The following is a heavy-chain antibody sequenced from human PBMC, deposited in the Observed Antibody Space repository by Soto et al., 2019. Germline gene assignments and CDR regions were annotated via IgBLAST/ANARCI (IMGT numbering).Heavy chain of an antibody. Sequence: LSETLSLTCTVSGGSISSSSYYWGWIRQPPGKGLEWIGSIYYSGSTYYNPSLKSRVTISVDTSKNQFSLKLSSVTAADTAVYYCARRGGVGVTTYDYWGQGTLVTVSS. CDR3: ARRGGVGVTTYDY. CDR2: IYYSGST. J-gene: IGHJ4*02. CDR1: GGSISSSSYY. D-gene: IGHD1-26*01. V-gene: IGHV4-39*01.